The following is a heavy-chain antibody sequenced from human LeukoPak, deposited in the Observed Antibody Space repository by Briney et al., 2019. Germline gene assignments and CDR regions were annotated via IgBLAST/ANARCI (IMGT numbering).Heavy chain of an antibody. CDR3: AGGGSSSWGLPPDDY. V-gene: IGHV1-8*01. Sequence: ASVKVSCKASGYTFTSYDINWVRQATGQGLEWMGWMNPNSGNTGYAQKFQGRVTMTRNTSISTAYMELSSLRSEDTAVYYCAGGGSSSWGLPPDDYWGQGTLVTVSS. D-gene: IGHD6-13*01. CDR2: MNPNSGNT. J-gene: IGHJ4*02. CDR1: GYTFTSYD.